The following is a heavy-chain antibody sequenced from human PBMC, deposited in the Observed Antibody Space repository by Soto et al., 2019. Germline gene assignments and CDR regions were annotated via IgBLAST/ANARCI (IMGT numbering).Heavy chain of an antibody. CDR2: IYWDDDK. CDR3: SHSYSCSGDSSYSNISWLDP. CDR1: GFSLSTSGVG. V-gene: IGHV2-5*02. J-gene: IGHJ5*02. Sequence: QITLKESGPTLVKPTQTLTLTCTFSGFSLSTSGVGVGWIRQPPGKALEWLALIYWDDDKRYSPSLKSRLTISKDTSQNQVVLTMTNMYPVDTATYYWSHSYSCSGDSSYSNISWLDPWGQGTLVTFSS. D-gene: IGHD2-15*01.